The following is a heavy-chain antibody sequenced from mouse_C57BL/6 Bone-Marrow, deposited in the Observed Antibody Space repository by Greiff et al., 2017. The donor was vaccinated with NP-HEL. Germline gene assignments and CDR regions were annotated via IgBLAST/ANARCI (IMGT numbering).Heavy chain of an antibody. CDR3: ARKDYYGSSYNY. CDR1: GFSLTSYG. V-gene: IGHV2-2*01. D-gene: IGHD1-1*01. CDR2: IWSGGST. Sequence: VQLQQSGPGLVQPSQSLSITCTVSGFSLTSYGVHWVRQSPGKGLEWLGVIWSGGSTDYNAALISRLSISKDNSKSQVFFKMNSLQADNTAIYYCARKDYYGSSYNYWGQGTTLTVSS. J-gene: IGHJ2*01.